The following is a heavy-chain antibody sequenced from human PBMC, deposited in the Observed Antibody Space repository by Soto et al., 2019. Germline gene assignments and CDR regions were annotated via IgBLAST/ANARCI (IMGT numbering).Heavy chain of an antibody. CDR3: AKLRPSYWYFDL. Sequence: QVQLVESGGGLVKPGGSLRLSCAASGFSFSDYYMSWIRQAPGKGLEWVSYITSSSSYTNYADSVKGRFTSSRDNAKNSLYLQVNSLRAEDTAVYYCAKLRPSYWYFDLWGRGTLVIVSS. CDR2: ITSSSSYT. J-gene: IGHJ2*01. CDR1: GFSFSDYY. V-gene: IGHV3-11*05. D-gene: IGHD1-7*01.